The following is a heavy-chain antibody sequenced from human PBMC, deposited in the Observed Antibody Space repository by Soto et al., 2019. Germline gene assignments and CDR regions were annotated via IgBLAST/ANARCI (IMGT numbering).Heavy chain of an antibody. J-gene: IGHJ4*02. V-gene: IGHV3-30*03. D-gene: IGHD1-26*01. Sequence: QVQLVESGGGVVQPGRSLRLSGAASGFTFSHYGIHWVRQAPGKGLEWLAVISYDGSNKHYADSVKGRFTVSRDNSKNTLYLQMNSLRAEDTAVYFCARYSGKYQGPIDYWGQGTLVTVPS. CDR3: ARYSGKYQGPIDY. CDR2: ISYDGSNK. CDR1: GFTFSHYG.